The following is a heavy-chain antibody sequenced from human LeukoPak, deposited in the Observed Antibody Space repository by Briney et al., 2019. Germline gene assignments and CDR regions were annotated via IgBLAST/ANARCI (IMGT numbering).Heavy chain of an antibody. V-gene: IGHV4-39*02. CDR3: ARDSAAGTAYYYYYYMDV. D-gene: IGHD6-19*01. CDR2: IYYSGTN. J-gene: IGHJ6*03. CDR1: GGSISSTSYY. Sequence: SETLSLTCTVSGGSISSTSYYWGWIRQPPGKGLELIGTIYYSGTNYYNPSLKSRVTISVDTSKNQFSLKLTSVTAADTAVYYCARDSAAGTAYYYYYYMDVWGKGTTVTVSS.